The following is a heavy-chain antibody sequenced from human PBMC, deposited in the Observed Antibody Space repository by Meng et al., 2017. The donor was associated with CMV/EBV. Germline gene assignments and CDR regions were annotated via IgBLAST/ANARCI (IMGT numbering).Heavy chain of an antibody. J-gene: IGHJ6*02. Sequence: GESLKISCAASGFTFSSYAMSWVRQAPGKGLEWVSVIYSGGSSTYYADSVKGRFTISRDNSKNTLYLQMNSLRAEDTAVYYCARDCSSTTGGMDVWGQGTTVTVSS. V-gene: IGHV3-23*03. CDR3: ARDCSSTTGGMDV. CDR2: IYSGGSST. D-gene: IGHD2-2*01. CDR1: GFTFSSYA.